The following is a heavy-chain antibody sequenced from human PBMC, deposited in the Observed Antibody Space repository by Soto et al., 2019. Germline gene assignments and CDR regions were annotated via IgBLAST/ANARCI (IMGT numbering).Heavy chain of an antibody. CDR3: AKDVRYSSSWYSLDS. J-gene: IGHJ4*02. D-gene: IGHD6-13*01. CDR1: GFTFSSYA. V-gene: IGHV3-23*01. CDR2: ISGGGGST. Sequence: EVQLLESGGGLVQPGGSLRLSCAVSGFTFSSYAMSWVRQAPGKGLEWVSVISGGGGSTYYADSVRGRFSISKDKSRNTLYLQMDNLRVEDTAIYRCAKDVRYSSSWYSLDSWGQGTLVIVSS.